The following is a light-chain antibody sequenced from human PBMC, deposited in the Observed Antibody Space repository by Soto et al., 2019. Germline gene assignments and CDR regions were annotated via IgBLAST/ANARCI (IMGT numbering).Light chain of an antibody. Sequence: EIVLTQSPGTLSLSPGERATLSCRVSQSVTSNYIAWYQQKPGQAPRLLIYGASSRATGIPDRFSGSGSGTDFTLTISRLEPEDFVVYYCQQYGSSPRTFGQGTKVDIK. CDR3: QQYGSSPRT. CDR2: GAS. V-gene: IGKV3-20*01. J-gene: IGKJ1*01. CDR1: QSVTSNY.